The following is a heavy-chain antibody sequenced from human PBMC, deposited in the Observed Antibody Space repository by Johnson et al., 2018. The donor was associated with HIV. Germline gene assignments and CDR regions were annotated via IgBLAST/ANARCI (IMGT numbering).Heavy chain of an antibody. CDR3: ARDLTWEMQDTFDL. D-gene: IGHD1-26*01. V-gene: IGHV3-9*01. J-gene: IGHJ3*01. CDR1: GFMLNSHG. CDR2: ISWNSDTI. Sequence: VQLVESGGGLVQPDRSLRLSCAASGFMLNSHGMHWVRQVSKKGLEWVAGISWNSDTIGYADSVKGRFTISRDNAKNSLYLQMKSLRLEDTALYFCARDLTWEMQDTFDLWGQGTMVTVSS.